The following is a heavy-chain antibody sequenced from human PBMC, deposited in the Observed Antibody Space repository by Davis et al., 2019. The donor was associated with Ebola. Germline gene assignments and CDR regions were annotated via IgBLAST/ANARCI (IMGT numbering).Heavy chain of an antibody. V-gene: IGHV3-23*01. CDR2: ISTGGGST. Sequence: GESLKISCAASGFTFSSYAMSWVRQSPGKGLEWVSGISTGGGSTSYADSVKGRFTISRDNSKNTLFLQMSSLRGDDTAVYYCAKALECDSGFCSPCEYWGQGTLVTVSS. CDR1: GFTFSSYA. CDR3: AKALECDSGFCSPCEY. D-gene: IGHD3-22*01. J-gene: IGHJ4*02.